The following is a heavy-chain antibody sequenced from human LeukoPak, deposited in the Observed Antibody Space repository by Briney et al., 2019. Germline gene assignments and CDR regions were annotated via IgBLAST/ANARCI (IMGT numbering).Heavy chain of an antibody. CDR1: GVSISSGSNY. CDR3: ARSDGYGLVGI. V-gene: IGHV4-39*07. CDR2: IYSRGNT. Sequence: SETLSLTCTVSGVSISSGSNYWGWIRQPPGKALEWIGSIYSRGNTYYNPSLKSRVIILIDAAKNHFSLNLSSVTAADTAVYYCARSDGYGLVGIWGQGTMVTVSS. D-gene: IGHD3-10*01. J-gene: IGHJ3*02.